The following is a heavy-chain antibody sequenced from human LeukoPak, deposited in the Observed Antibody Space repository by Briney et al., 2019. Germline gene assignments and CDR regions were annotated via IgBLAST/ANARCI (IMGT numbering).Heavy chain of an antibody. J-gene: IGHJ6*02. CDR2: ISSSSSTI. CDR1: GFTFSTYS. V-gene: IGHV3-48*01. D-gene: IGHD3-3*01. CDR3: ARPLRINCGMDV. Sequence: HPGGSLRLSCAASGFTFSTYSMNWVRQAPGKGLEWVSYISSSSSTIYYADSVKGRFTISRDNSKNTMYLQMNSLRAEDTAVYYCARPLRINCGMDVWGQGTTVTVSS.